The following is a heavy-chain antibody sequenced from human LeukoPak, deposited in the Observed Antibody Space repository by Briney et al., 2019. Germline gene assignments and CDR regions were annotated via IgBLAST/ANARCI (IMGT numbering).Heavy chain of an antibody. D-gene: IGHD1-14*01. CDR1: GFTFSSYA. V-gene: IGHV3-30*01. J-gene: IGHJ4*02. Sequence: GRSLRLSCAASGFTFSSYAMHWVRQAPGKGLEWVAVISYDGSNKYYADSVKGRFTISRDNSKNTVFLQMNSLTTEDTAVYSCFTGSEFYYDSWGQGTLVAVSS. CDR3: FTGSEFYYDS. CDR2: ISYDGSNK.